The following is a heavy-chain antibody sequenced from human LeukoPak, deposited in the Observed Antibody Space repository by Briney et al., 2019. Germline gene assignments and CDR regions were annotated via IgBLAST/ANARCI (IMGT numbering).Heavy chain of an antibody. CDR2: IIPIFGTA. CDR3: ASGKRITMIVVALTSLDY. Sequence: GSSVKVSCKASGGTFSSYAISWVRQAPGQGLEWMGGIIPIFGTANYAQKFQRRVTITTDESTSTAYMELSSLRSEDTAVYYCASGKRITMIVVALTSLDYWGQGTLVTVSS. J-gene: IGHJ4*02. D-gene: IGHD3-22*01. V-gene: IGHV1-69*05. CDR1: GGTFSSYA.